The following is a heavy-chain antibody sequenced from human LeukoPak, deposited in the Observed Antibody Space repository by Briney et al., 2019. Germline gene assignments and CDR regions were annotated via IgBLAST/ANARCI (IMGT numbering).Heavy chain of an antibody. CDR3: ARDLRGSGSLDY. CDR1: GFTFNTYW. V-gene: IGHV3-74*01. D-gene: IGHD3-10*01. Sequence: GGSLRLSCAASGFTFNTYWMHWVRQAPGKGLVWVSRINSDGSSTAYADSVKGRFTFSRDNAKNTLYLQMNSLRAGDTAVYYCARDLRGSGSLDYWGQGTLVTVSS. CDR2: INSDGSST. J-gene: IGHJ4*02.